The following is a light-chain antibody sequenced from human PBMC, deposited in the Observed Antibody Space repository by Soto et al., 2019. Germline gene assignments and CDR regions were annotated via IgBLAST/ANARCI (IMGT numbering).Light chain of an antibody. CDR3: QQLNSYPHLT. CDR2: AAS. V-gene: IGKV1-9*01. Sequence: IQLTQSPSSLSASVGDRVTITCRASQGISSYLAWYQQKPGKAPKLLIYAASTLQSGVPSRFGGSGSGTDFTLTISSLQPEDFATYYCQQLNSYPHLTFGGGTKVEIK. CDR1: QGISSY. J-gene: IGKJ4*01.